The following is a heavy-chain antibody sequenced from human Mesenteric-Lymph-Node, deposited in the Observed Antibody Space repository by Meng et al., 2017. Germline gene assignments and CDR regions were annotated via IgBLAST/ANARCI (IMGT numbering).Heavy chain of an antibody. Sequence: ASVKVSCKASGYTFTGYYMHWVRQAPGQGLEWMGRINPNSGGTNYAQKFQGRVTMTRDTSISTAYVELSRLRSDDTAVYYCARVAVAGTLLGAIYYWGQGTLVTVSS. V-gene: IGHV1-2*06. CDR2: INPNSGGT. J-gene: IGHJ4*02. D-gene: IGHD6-19*01. CDR1: GYTFTGYY. CDR3: ARVAVAGTLLGAIYY.